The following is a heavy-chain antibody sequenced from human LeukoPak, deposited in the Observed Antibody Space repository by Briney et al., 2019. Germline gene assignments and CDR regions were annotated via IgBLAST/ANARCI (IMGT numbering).Heavy chain of an antibody. V-gene: IGHV3-23*01. D-gene: IGHD3-22*01. J-gene: IGHJ4*02. CDR1: GFSFTNYA. CDR3: ASLWDYYDSTEFDY. Sequence: QTGGSLRLSCAASGFSFTNYAISWVRQAPARGPEWLSSMKGGGETFYADSVKGRFTISRDNSKNTLYLQMNSLRAEDTAVYYCASLWDYYDSTEFDYWGQGTLVTVSS. CDR2: MKGGGET.